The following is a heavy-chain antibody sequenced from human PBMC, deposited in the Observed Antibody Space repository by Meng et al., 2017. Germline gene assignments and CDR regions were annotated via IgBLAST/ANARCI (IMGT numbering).Heavy chain of an antibody. CDR3: ARGYHYYYDSSGPFNWFDP. Sequence: LRRQGPGPGLVKPSETLSLTCTVSGGSISSSSYYWGWIRQPPGKGLEWIGSIYYSGSTYYNPSLKSRVTISVDTSKNQFSLKLSSVTAADTAVYYCARGYHYYYDSSGPFNWFDPWGQGTLVTVS. J-gene: IGHJ5*02. D-gene: IGHD3-22*01. V-gene: IGHV4-39*07. CDR2: IYYSGST. CDR1: GGSISSSSYY.